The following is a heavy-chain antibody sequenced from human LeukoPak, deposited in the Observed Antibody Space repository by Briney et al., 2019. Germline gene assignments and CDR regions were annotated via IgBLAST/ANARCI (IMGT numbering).Heavy chain of an antibody. D-gene: IGHD6-19*01. Sequence: ASVKVSCKASGYPFTGYFMHWVRQAPGQGLEWMGIINPSDRSTSYAQKFQGRVTITADESTSTAYMELSSLRSEDTAVYYCARVDSSGWGRPKKNYWYFDLWGRGTLVTVSS. CDR1: GYPFTGYF. CDR3: ARVDSSGWGRPKKNYWYFDL. V-gene: IGHV1-46*01. CDR2: INPSDRST. J-gene: IGHJ2*01.